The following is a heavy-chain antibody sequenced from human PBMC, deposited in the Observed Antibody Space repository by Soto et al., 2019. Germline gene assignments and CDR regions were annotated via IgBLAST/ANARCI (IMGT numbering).Heavy chain of an antibody. Sequence: QVQLQESGPGLLKPSQTLSLTCTVSGGSISGAAYYWSWIRHRPGKGLEWIAYIYYTGPTYYRPSLESPVTISLYTSKNQFSLKLTSVTAADTAVYYCARDTGFYGGETWLAPWRQGTLVNVSS. CDR1: GGSISGAAYY. V-gene: IGHV4-31*01. CDR2: IYYTGPT. J-gene: IGHJ5*02. CDR3: ARDTGFYGGETWLAP. D-gene: IGHD3-16*01.